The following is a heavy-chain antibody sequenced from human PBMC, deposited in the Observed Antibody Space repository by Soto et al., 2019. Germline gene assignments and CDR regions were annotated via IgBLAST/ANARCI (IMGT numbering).Heavy chain of an antibody. D-gene: IGHD4-17*01. Sequence: QVQLVQSGAEVKKPGSSVKVSCKASGGTFSSYAISWVRQAPGQGLEWMGGIIPIFGTANYAQKFQGRVTITADESTSTAYMELSSLRSEDTAVYYCARPHYGDYVRSSAFDIWGQGTMVTVSS. CDR2: IIPIFGTA. J-gene: IGHJ3*02. CDR1: GGTFSSYA. CDR3: ARPHYGDYVRSSAFDI. V-gene: IGHV1-69*12.